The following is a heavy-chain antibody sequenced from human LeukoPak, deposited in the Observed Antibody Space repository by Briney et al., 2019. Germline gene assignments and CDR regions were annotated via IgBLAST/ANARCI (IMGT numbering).Heavy chain of an antibody. J-gene: IGHJ4*02. CDR2: ISDNGGGR. V-gene: IGHV3-23*01. CDR1: GFIFRNYA. CDR3: AKESGALGAPLYDY. D-gene: IGHD4/OR15-4a*01. Sequence: QPGGSLRLSCGASGFIFRNYAMSWVRQAPGEGLEWVSGISDNGGGRYYADSVKGRFTISRDNSKNMLYLQMNSLRAEDTAVYYCAKESGALGAPLYDYWGQGTLVTGSS.